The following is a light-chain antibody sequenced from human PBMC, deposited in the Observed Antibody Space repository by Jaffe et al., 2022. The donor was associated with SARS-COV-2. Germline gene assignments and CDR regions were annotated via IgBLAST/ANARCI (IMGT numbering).Light chain of an antibody. CDR1: QSISTY. Sequence: DIQMTQSPSSLSASVGDRVTITCRASQSISTYLNWYQQRLGEVPKAVIYGASSLQSGVPSRFSGSGSGTDFTLTISNLQPEDFATYYCQQSYDTPRTFGQGTKVEIK. CDR2: GAS. J-gene: IGKJ1*01. V-gene: IGKV1-39*01. CDR3: QQSYDTPRT.